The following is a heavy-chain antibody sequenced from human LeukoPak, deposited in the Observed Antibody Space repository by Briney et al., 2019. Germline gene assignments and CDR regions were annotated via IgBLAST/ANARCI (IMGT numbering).Heavy chain of an antibody. V-gene: IGHV3-23*01. Sequence: GGSLRLSCAASGFTLTRHAMSWVRQAPGKGLEWVSVIGDRGDITYYADSVKGRFTTSRDTSTNTVFLQMNSLGLDDTAVYYCAKEWLQHTKRTDHWGQGTLVTVSS. CDR3: AKEWLQHTKRTDH. D-gene: IGHD5-24*01. CDR2: IGDRGDIT. CDR1: GFTLTRHA. J-gene: IGHJ4*02.